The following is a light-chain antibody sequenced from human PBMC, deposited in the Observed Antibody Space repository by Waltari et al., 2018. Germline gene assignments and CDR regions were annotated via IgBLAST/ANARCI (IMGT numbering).Light chain of an antibody. J-gene: IGLJ2*01. CDR1: SSDVGGYNY. CDR2: DVS. V-gene: IGLV2-14*03. CDR3: SSYTSSSTPYVV. Sequence: QSALTQPASVSGSPGQSITIPCTGTSSDVGGYNYVSWYQQHPGKAPKLMIYDVSNSPSGFSNLCSGYKSGNTASLTISGLQAEDEADYYCSSYTSSSTPYVVFGGGTKLTVL.